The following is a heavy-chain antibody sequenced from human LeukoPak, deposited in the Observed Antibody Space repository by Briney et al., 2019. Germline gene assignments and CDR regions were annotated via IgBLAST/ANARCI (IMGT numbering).Heavy chain of an antibody. CDR2: IYPGGSDT. Sequence: GESLKISCKGSGYSFTSYWIGWVRQMPGKGLEWMGIIYPGGSDTRYSPSFQGQVTISADKSISTAYLQWSSLKASDTAMYYCATYYYGSGSFVGAPIGYWGQGTLVTVSS. J-gene: IGHJ4*02. CDR3: ATYYYGSGSFVGAPIGY. D-gene: IGHD3-10*01. V-gene: IGHV5-51*01. CDR1: GYSFTSYW.